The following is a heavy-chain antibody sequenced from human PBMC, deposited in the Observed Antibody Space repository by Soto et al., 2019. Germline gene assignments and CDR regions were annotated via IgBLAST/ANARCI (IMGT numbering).Heavy chain of an antibody. D-gene: IGHD3-3*01. CDR3: ARTVTIFGVVTPQEYYFDY. Sequence: SVKVSCKASGGTFSSYAISWVRQAPGQGLEWMGGIIPIFGTANYAQKFQGRVTITADESTSTAYMELSSLRSEDTAVYYCARTVTIFGVVTPQEYYFDYWGQGTLVTVSS. CDR1: GGTFSSYA. J-gene: IGHJ4*02. CDR2: IIPIFGTA. V-gene: IGHV1-69*13.